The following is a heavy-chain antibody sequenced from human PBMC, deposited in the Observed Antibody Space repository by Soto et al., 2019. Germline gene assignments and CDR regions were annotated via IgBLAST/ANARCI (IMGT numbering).Heavy chain of an antibody. CDR3: TRDQRSKGYYYYMDV. D-gene: IGHD1-1*01. J-gene: IGHJ6*03. CDR2: IRSKAYGGTT. CDR1: GFTFGDYA. Sequence: GGSLRLSCTASGFTFGDYAMSWFRQAPGKGLEWVGFIRSKAYGGTTEYAAPVKGRFTTSRDDSKSIAYLQMNSMKTEDTAVYYCTRDQRSKGYYYYMDVWGKGTTVTASS. V-gene: IGHV3-49*03.